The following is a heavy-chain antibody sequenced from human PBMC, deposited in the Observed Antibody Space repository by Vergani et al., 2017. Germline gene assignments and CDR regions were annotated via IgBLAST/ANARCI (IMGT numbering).Heavy chain of an antibody. J-gene: IGHJ4*02. V-gene: IGHV4-38-2*01. CDR2: IYHSGST. CDR1: GYSISSGYY. D-gene: IGHD4-17*01. CDR3: AKTLGDYEAYD. Sequence: QVQLQESGPGLVKPSETLSLTCAVSGYSISSGYYWGWIRQPPGKGLEWIGSIYHSGSTYYNPSLKSRVTISVDTSKNQFSLKLSSVTAADTAVYYCAKTLGDYEAYDWGQGTLVTVSS.